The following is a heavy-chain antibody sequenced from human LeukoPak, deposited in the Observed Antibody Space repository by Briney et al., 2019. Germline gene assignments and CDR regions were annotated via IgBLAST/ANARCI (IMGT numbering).Heavy chain of an antibody. CDR2: MNPSRGNP. D-gene: IGHD2-15*01. J-gene: IGHJ4*02. CDR3: AAWGYCSGGSCYHYYFDY. CDR1: GCMFTSYE. Sequence: ASVKVSCKASGCMFTSYEIIGVRQATGQGLAGMGWMNPSRGNPGYAQKFQGRVTMTRNTSKSTAYMELSSLRSEDTAVYYCAAWGYCSGGSCYHYYFDYGGQGSLVTVSS. V-gene: IGHV1-8*01.